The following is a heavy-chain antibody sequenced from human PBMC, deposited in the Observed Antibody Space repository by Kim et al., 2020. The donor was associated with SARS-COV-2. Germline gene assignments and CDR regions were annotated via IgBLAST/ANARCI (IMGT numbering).Heavy chain of an antibody. CDR2: IDPSDSYT. J-gene: IGHJ3*01. CDR3: ARQTGGTIFGVVITNDAFGF. CDR1: GYSFTSYW. V-gene: IGHV5-10-1*01. D-gene: IGHD3-3*01. Sequence: GESLKISCKGSGYSFTSYWISWVRQMPGKGLEWMGRIDPSDSYTNYSPSFQGHVTISADKSISTAYLQWSSLKASDTAMYYCARQTGGTIFGVVITNDAFGFWGQETMINVSS.